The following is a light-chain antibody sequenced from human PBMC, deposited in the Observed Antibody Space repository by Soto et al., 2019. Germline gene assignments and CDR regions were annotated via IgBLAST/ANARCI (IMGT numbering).Light chain of an antibody. Sequence: DIQMTQSPSSLSAFVGDRVTITCRASQGISNYLAWYQQRAGQVPRLLIYAASTRQSGVPSRFSGSGSGTDFSLTISSLQPEDVATYYCQKYNSAPYTFGQGTKLEI. CDR1: QGISNY. CDR3: QKYNSAPYT. V-gene: IGKV1-27*01. J-gene: IGKJ2*01. CDR2: AAS.